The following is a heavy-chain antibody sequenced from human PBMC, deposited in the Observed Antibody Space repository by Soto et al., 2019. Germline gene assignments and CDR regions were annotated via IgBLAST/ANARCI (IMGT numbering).Heavy chain of an antibody. CDR2: IRSKAYGGTT. CDR1: GFTFGDYA. D-gene: IGHD3-22*01. Sequence: GGSLRLSCTASGFTFGDYAMSWFRQAPGKGLEWVGFIRSKAYGGTTEYAASVKGRFTISRDDSKSIAYLQMNSLKTEDTAVYYCTVYYYDSSGPDAFDIWGQGTMVTVSS. CDR3: TVYYYDSSGPDAFDI. V-gene: IGHV3-49*03. J-gene: IGHJ3*02.